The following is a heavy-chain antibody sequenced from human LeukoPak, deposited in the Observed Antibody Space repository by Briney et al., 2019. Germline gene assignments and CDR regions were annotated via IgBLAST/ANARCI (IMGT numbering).Heavy chain of an antibody. Sequence: PSETLSLTCTVSGGSISSYYWSWIRQPAGKGLEWIGGIYTSENTHYNSSLKSRVTMSVDTSKNQFSLKLSSVTAADTAVYYCARGPDYGSGSYYSSPFDHWGQGSLVTVPS. CDR2: IYTSENT. V-gene: IGHV4-4*07. CDR3: ARGPDYGSGSYYSSPFDH. CDR1: GGSISSYY. D-gene: IGHD3-10*01. J-gene: IGHJ4*02.